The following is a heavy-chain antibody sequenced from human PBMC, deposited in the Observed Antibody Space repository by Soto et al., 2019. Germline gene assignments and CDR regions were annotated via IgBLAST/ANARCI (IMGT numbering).Heavy chain of an antibody. CDR3: ARLIVDFYGMDV. D-gene: IGHD5-12*01. CDR1: GYTFTSYG. Sequence: ASVQVSCKASGYTFTSYGNTWVRQAPGQGLEWMGWISAYNGNTNHAQKLQGRVTMTTDTSTSTAYMELRSLRSDDTGVYYCARLIVDFYGMDVWGQGTTVTVSS. J-gene: IGHJ6*02. V-gene: IGHV1-18*04. CDR2: ISAYNGNT.